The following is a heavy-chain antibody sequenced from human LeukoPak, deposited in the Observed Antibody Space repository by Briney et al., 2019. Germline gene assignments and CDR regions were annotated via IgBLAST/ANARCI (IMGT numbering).Heavy chain of an antibody. J-gene: IGHJ3*02. Sequence: GGSLRLSCAASGFTFSSYWMHWVRQAPGRGLVWVSRINSDGSSTSYADSVKGRFTISRDNAKNTLYLQMNSLRAEDTAVYYCAREGVVIAHDAFDMWGQGTMVTVSS. V-gene: IGHV3-74*01. CDR1: GFTFSSYW. D-gene: IGHD3-22*01. CDR2: INSDGSST. CDR3: AREGVVIAHDAFDM.